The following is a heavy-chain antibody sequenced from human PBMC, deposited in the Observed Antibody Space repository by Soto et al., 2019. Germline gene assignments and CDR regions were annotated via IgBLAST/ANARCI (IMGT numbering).Heavy chain of an antibody. CDR2: INHSGST. CDR1: GGSFSGYY. V-gene: IGHV4-34*01. J-gene: IGHJ5*02. Sequence: SETLSLTCAVYGGSFSGYYWSWIRQPPGKGLEWIGEINHSGSTNYNPSLKSRVTISVDTSKNQFSLKLSSVTAADTAVYYCARLSPSRFSRTTQHSSTSCYRGGCRAWFDPWGQGTLVTVSS. CDR3: ARLSPSRFSRTTQHSSTSCYRGGCRAWFDP. D-gene: IGHD2-2*01.